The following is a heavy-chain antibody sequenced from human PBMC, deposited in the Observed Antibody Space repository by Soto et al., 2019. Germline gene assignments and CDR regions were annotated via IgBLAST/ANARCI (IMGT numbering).Heavy chain of an antibody. Sequence: SETLYLTCAVYGGSFIGYYWSWIRQPPGKGLEWIGEINHSGSTNYNPSLKSRVTISVDTSKNQFSLKLSSVTAADTAVYYCARGTPPSSGSSGDFDYWGQGTLVTVSS. J-gene: IGHJ4*02. D-gene: IGHD6-19*01. CDR3: ARGTPPSSGSSGDFDY. V-gene: IGHV4-34*01. CDR2: INHSGST. CDR1: GGSFIGYY.